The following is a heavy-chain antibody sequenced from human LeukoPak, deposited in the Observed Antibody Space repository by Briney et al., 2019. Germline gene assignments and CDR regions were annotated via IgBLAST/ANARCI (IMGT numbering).Heavy chain of an antibody. CDR3: AKYCSGVGCYSGLDY. D-gene: IGHD2-15*01. V-gene: IGHV3-74*01. Sequence: GGSLRLSCAASGFTFSNYWMHWVRHAPGKGLVWVSRINADGRSTDYADSVRGRFTVSRDNAKNTLYLHMNSLRAEDTAIYYCAKYCSGVGCYSGLDYWGQGALVTVSS. J-gene: IGHJ4*02. CDR2: INADGRST. CDR1: GFTFSNYW.